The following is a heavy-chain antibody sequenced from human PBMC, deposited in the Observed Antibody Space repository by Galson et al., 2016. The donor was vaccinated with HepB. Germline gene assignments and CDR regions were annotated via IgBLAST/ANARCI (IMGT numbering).Heavy chain of an antibody. Sequence: TLSLTCAVSGGSISSDGYSWSWIRQPPGKGLEWIGYIYHTGSSFYKPSLNSRLTISMDRSKNQFSLKLSSVTAADTAVYYCARAYDFWSGYQYYGMDVWGQGITVTVSS. CDR2: IYHTGSS. CDR1: GGSISSDGYS. D-gene: IGHD3-3*01. J-gene: IGHJ6*02. CDR3: ARAYDFWSGYQYYGMDV. V-gene: IGHV4-30-2*01.